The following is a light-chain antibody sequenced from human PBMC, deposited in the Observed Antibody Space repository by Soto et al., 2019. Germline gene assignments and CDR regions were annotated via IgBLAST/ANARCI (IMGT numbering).Light chain of an antibody. J-gene: IGKJ2*01. CDR3: LQHNDYPYT. CDR1: QSLTRW. Sequence: DFQMTQSPSSVSASVGDRVTITCRATQSLTRWLAWYQQKPGQAPKLLIYAASTLHSGVSSRFSAGGSGTEFILTISSLQPEDFATYYCLQHNDYPYTFGQGTKLEIK. V-gene: IGKV1D-12*01. CDR2: AAS.